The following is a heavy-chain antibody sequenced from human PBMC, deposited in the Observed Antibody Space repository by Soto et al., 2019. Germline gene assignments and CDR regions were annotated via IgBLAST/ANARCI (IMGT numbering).Heavy chain of an antibody. V-gene: IGHV5-51*03. CDR2: IYPGDSDT. CDR1: GYSFTSYW. J-gene: IGHJ6*02. CDR3: ARSGSYDILARLGMDV. D-gene: IGHD3-9*01. Sequence: GKSLKISCKGSGYSFTSYWIGWVRQMPGKGLEWMGIIYPGDSDTRYSPSFQGQVTISADKSISTAYLQWSSLKASDTAMYYCARSGSYDILARLGMDVWGQGTTVTVSS.